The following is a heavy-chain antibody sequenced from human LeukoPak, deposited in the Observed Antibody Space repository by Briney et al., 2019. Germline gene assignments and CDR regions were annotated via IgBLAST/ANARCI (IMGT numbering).Heavy chain of an antibody. V-gene: IGHV4-39*01. CDR2: IYYSGST. CDR3: ARQGDFWSGYYRGYFDY. CDR1: GDSLSGTDYY. J-gene: IGHJ4*02. Sequence: ASETLSLTCSVSGDSLSGTDYYWAWIRQPPGKGLEWIGSIYYSGSTYYNPSLKSRVTISVDTSKNQFSLKLSSVTAADTAVYYCARQGDFWSGYYRGYFDYWGQGTLVTVSS. D-gene: IGHD3-3*01.